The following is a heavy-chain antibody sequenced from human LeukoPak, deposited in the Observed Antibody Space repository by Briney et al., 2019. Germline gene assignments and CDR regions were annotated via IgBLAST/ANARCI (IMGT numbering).Heavy chain of an antibody. D-gene: IGHD5/OR15-5a*01. V-gene: IGHV4-34*01. J-gene: IGHJ4*02. CDR1: GGSFSGYY. CDR3: ARESTTNDGSGLDY. CDR2: INHSGST. Sequence: SETLSLTCAVYGGSFSGYYWSWIRQPPGKGLEWIGEINHSGSTNYNPSLKSRVTISVDTSKNQFSLKLSSVTTADTAVYYCARESTTNDGSGLDYWGQGTLVTVSS.